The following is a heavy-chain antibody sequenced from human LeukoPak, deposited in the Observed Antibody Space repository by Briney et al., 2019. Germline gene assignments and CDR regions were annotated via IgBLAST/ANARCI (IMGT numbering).Heavy chain of an antibody. CDR1: GFIFGGYV. D-gene: IGHD3-9*01. V-gene: IGHV3-23*01. Sequence: GGSLRLSCAASGFIFGGYVMNWVRQAPGKGLEWVSSITGGGDSIHYADSVKGRFTISRDNSKNTVFLHIAGLRAEDTAVYYRAKDGLDWGSYFDYWGQGTPVTVSS. CDR3: AKDGLDWGSYFDY. J-gene: IGHJ4*02. CDR2: ITGGGDSI.